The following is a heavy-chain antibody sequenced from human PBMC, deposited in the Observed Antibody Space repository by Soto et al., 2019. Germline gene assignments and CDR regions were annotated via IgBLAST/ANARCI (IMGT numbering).Heavy chain of an antibody. D-gene: IGHD4-17*01. J-gene: IGHJ4*02. CDR3: ARGLDGDYGY. CDR2: INPNSGGT. V-gene: IGHV1-2*02. CDR1: GYTFTGYY. Sequence: QVQLVQSGAEVKKPGASLKVSCKASGYTFTGYYIHWVRQAPGQGLERMGWINPNSGGTNYAQKFQGRVTMTRDTSITTAYMELRRVRSDDTAVYYCARGLDGDYGYWGQGTLVTVSS.